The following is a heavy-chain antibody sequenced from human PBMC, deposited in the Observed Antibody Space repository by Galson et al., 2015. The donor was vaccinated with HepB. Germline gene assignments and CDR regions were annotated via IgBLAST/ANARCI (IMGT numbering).Heavy chain of an antibody. V-gene: IGHV3-73*01. CDR3: KVHGLMVRGVII. CDR1: GFTFSGSA. D-gene: IGHD3-10*01. J-gene: IGHJ4*02. Sequence: SLRLSCAASGFTFSGSAMHWVRQASGKGLEWVGRIRSKANSYATAYAASVKGRFTISRDDSKNTAYLQMNSLKTEDTAVYYCKVHGLMVRGVIIWGQGTLVTVSS. CDR2: IRSKANSYAT.